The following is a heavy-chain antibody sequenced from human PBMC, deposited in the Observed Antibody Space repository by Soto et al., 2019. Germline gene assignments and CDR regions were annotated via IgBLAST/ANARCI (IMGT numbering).Heavy chain of an antibody. CDR1: GFTFSSYA. Sequence: EVQLLESGGGLVQPGGSLRLSCAASGFTFSSYAMSWVRQAPGKGLEWVSAISGSGGSTYYADSVKGRFTISRDNSKNTLYLQMNSLRAEDTAVYYCAAGEKSPSPFGGVIVGGFDYWGQGTLVTVSS. CDR2: ISGSGGST. D-gene: IGHD3-16*02. V-gene: IGHV3-23*01. J-gene: IGHJ4*02. CDR3: AAGEKSPSPFGGVIVGGFDY.